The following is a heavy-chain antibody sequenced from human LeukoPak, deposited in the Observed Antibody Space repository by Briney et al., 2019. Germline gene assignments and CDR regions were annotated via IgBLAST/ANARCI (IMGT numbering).Heavy chain of an antibody. V-gene: IGHV1-58*01. Sequence: SVKVSCKASGFTFTSSAVQWVRQARGQRLEGIVWIVVGSCNTNYAQKFQERVTITRDMSTSTAYMELSSLRSEDTAVFFQAEDGIRYFDWLLYSPYYYGMDVWGKGTTVTVSS. CDR2: IVVGSCNT. J-gene: IGHJ6*04. CDR1: GFTFTSSA. CDR3: AEDGIRYFDWLLYSPYYYGMDV. D-gene: IGHD3-9*01.